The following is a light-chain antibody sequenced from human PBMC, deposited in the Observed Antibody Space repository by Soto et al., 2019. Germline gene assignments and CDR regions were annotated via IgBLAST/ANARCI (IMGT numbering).Light chain of an antibody. CDR1: QSVSSS. CDR2: DAS. Sequence: EIVLTQSPATLSLSPGERATLSCRASQSVSSSLAWYQQKPGQAPRLLIYDASNRAAGIPSRFSGSGSGTDFTLTISSLEPEDFAIYYCHQRSNWPPWTFGHGTKVEIK. CDR3: HQRSNWPPWT. V-gene: IGKV3-11*01. J-gene: IGKJ1*01.